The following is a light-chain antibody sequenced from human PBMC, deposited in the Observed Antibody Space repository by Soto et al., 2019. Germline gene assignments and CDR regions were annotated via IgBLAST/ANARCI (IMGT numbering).Light chain of an antibody. V-gene: IGLV2-14*01. J-gene: IGLJ1*01. CDR3: SSFTSRFTFV. CDR2: EVT. CDR1: RSDVGAYNY. Sequence: QSVLTQPSSFSGSPGQSIAISCTGTRSDVGAYNYVSWYQQHPGKAPKLMISEVTNRPSGVSDRFSGSKSGNTASLTISGLQAEDEADYYCSSFTSRFTFVFGTGTKV.